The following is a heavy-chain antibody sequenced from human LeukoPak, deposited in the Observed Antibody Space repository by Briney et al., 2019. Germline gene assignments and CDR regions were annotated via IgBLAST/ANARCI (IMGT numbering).Heavy chain of an antibody. V-gene: IGHV3-23*01. CDR1: GLTFSSYA. J-gene: IGHJ4*02. CDR3: AKGYYYDISGYFIADY. Sequence: KPGGSLRLSCAASGLTFSSYAMSWVRQAPGKGLEWVSTISGSGGSTYYADSVKGRFTISGDNSKNTLYLQMNSLRAEDKAVYYCAKGYYYDISGYFIADYWGREPWSPSPQ. D-gene: IGHD3-22*01. CDR2: ISGSGGST.